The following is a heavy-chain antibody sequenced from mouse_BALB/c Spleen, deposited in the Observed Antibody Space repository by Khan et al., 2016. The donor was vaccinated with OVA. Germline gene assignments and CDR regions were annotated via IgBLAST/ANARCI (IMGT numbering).Heavy chain of an antibody. Sequence: EVQLQQSGPELVRPGASVKISCKASGYSFTGYFMNWVMQSHGKSLEWIGRINPHIGETFYNQRFKDKATLTVDESSSTAHMELRSLASEDSAVYYCTRIYRSCFDYWGQGTTLTVSS. CDR1: GYSFTGYF. J-gene: IGHJ2*01. D-gene: IGHD1-1*01. V-gene: IGHV1-20*02. CDR3: TRIYRSCFDY. CDR2: INPHIGET.